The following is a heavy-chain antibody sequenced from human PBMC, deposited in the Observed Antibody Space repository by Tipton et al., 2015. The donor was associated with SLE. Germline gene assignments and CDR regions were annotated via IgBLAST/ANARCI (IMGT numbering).Heavy chain of an antibody. CDR2: IYTRGST. V-gene: IGHV4-4*07. J-gene: IGHJ5*02. Sequence: TLSLTCTVSGGSISSYYWSLVRQPAGKGLVWIGRIYTRGSTNYNPSLKSRVTISVDTSKNQFSLNLSSVTAADTAVYYCARLVTKRAWFDPWGQGTLVTVSS. D-gene: IGHD6-13*01. CDR3: ARLVTKRAWFDP. CDR1: GGSISSYY.